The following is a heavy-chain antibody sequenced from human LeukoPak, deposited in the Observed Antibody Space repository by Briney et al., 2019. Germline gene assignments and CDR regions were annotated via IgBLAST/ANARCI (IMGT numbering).Heavy chain of an antibody. D-gene: IGHD6-6*01. CDR2: IYYTGST. CDR3: ARHRAYSSSSPFDY. Sequence: PSETLSLACTVSGGSISTYYWSWIRQPPGKGLEWIGYIYYTGSTNYNPSLKSRVTMFVDMSKNQFSLRLSSVTAADTAVYYCARHRAYSSSSPFDYWGQGTLVTVSS. V-gene: IGHV4-59*08. J-gene: IGHJ4*02. CDR1: GGSISTYY.